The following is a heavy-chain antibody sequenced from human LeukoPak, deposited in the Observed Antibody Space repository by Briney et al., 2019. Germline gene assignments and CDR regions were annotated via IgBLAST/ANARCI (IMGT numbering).Heavy chain of an antibody. D-gene: IGHD3-10*01. V-gene: IGHV3-69-1*01. CDR1: GFTFSDYY. Sequence: GGSLRLSCAASGFTFSDYYMNWVRQAPGKELEWVSSISSSSTIYYADSVKGRFTISRDNAKNSLYLQMNSLRAEDTAVYYCARTDYYGSGSPIVDFDPWGQGTLVTVS. CDR2: ISSSSTI. J-gene: IGHJ5*02. CDR3: ARTDYYGSGSPIVDFDP.